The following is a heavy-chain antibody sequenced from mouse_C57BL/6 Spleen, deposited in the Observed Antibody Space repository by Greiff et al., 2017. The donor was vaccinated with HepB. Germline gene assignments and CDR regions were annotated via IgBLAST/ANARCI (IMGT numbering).Heavy chain of an antibody. Sequence: EVQLQQSGTVLARPGASVKMSRKTSGYTFTSYWMHWVKQRPGQGLEWIGAIYPGNSDTSYNQKFKGKAKLTAVTSASTAYMELSSLTNEDAAVYYCTRPYSKRSYYAMDYWGQGTSVTVSS. J-gene: IGHJ4*01. V-gene: IGHV1-5*01. CDR2: IYPGNSDT. D-gene: IGHD2-5*01. CDR3: TRPYSKRSYYAMDY. CDR1: GYTFTSYW.